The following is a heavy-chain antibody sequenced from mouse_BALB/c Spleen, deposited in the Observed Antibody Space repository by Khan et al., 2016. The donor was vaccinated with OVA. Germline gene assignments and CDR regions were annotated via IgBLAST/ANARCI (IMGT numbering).Heavy chain of an antibody. CDR2: ISYSGST. J-gene: IGHJ2*01. V-gene: IGHV3-2*02. CDR3: ARSIMAN. CDR1: GYSITSDYA. Sequence: EVKLLESGPGLVQPSQSLSLTCTVTGYSITSDYAWNWLRQFPGNKLEWMGYISYSGSTSYNPSLKSRISITRDTSKNQFFLQLNSVTTEDTATYYCARSIMANWGQGTTLTVSS.